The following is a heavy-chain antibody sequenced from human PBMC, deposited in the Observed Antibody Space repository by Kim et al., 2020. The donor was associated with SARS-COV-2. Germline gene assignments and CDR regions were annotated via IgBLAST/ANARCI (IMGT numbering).Heavy chain of an antibody. V-gene: IGHV3-33*01. D-gene: IGHD3-10*01. Sequence: GGSLRLSCAASGFTFSSYGMHWVRQAPGKGLEWVAVIWYDGSNKYYADSVKGRFTISRDNSKNTLYLQMNSLRAEDTAVYYCARDENGSGSYYKRYYYYYGMDVWGQGTTVTVSS. J-gene: IGHJ6*02. CDR2: IWYDGSNK. CDR1: GFTFSSYG. CDR3: ARDENGSGSYYKRYYYYYGMDV.